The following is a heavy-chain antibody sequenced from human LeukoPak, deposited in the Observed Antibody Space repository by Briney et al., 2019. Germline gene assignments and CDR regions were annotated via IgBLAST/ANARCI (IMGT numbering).Heavy chain of an antibody. CDR2: INHSGST. CDR1: GGSFSGYY. V-gene: IGHV4-34*01. CDR3: ARGYSGYEFRGIMDV. Sequence: PSETLSLTCAVYGGSFSGYYWSWIRQPPGKGLEWIGEINHSGSTNYNPSLKSRVTISVDTSKNQFSLKLSSVTAADTAVYYCARGYSGYEFRGIMDVWGKGITVTVSS. D-gene: IGHD5-12*01. J-gene: IGHJ6*03.